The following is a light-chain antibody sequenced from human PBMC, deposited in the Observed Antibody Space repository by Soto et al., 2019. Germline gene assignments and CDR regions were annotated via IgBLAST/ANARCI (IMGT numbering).Light chain of an antibody. CDR3: QQYGSSPT. V-gene: IGKV3-20*01. J-gene: IGKJ5*01. CDR1: QSIGTY. Sequence: EIVLTQSPATLSLSPGERATLSCRASQSIGTYLAWYQQKPGQAPRLLIYGASNRATGIPDRFSGSGSGTDFTLTISRLEPEDFAVYYCQQYGSSPTFGQGTRLEIK. CDR2: GAS.